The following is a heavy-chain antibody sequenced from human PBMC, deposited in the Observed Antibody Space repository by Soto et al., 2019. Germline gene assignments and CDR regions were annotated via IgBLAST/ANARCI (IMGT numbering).Heavy chain of an antibody. CDR2: ISTSGRDT. CDR1: GFNFSDYY. Sequence: GGSLRLSCAASGFNFSDYYMTWIRQAPGKGLEWISYISTSGRDTEYADSVKGRFLISRDNAKRSLYLQMNSLRVEGTAVYYCARWLEVLTTSDSWGQGTLVTVSS. CDR3: ARWLEVLTTSDS. D-gene: IGHD3-22*01. V-gene: IGHV3-11*06. J-gene: IGHJ4*02.